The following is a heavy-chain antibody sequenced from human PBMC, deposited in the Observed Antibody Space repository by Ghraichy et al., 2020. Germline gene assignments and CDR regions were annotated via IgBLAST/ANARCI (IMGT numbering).Heavy chain of an antibody. CDR3: ARGRWEVLLGAFDI. J-gene: IGHJ3*02. Sequence: SQTLSLTCAISGDSVSSNSATWNWIRQSPSRGLEWLGRTYYRSKWYNDYAVSVRSRISINPDTSKNQFSLQLNSVTPEDTAVYYCARGRWEVLLGAFDIWGQGTMVTVSS. D-gene: IGHD1-26*01. CDR2: TYYRSKWYN. CDR1: GDSVSSNSAT. V-gene: IGHV6-1*01.